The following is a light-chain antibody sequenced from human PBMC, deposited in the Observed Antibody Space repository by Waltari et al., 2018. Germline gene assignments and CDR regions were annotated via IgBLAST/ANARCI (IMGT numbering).Light chain of an antibody. V-gene: IGKV2-30*02. CDR3: LHATFWPWT. CDR1: RSLAHSDGTTY. J-gene: IGKJ1*01. Sequence: DVVVTQSPLSLPVTLGQPASVPCRSSRSLAHSDGTTYLSWFHQRPGQSPRRLIYKVSNRDSGVPDRFSGSGSGTDFTLKINRVEAEDVGLYYCLHATFWPWTFGQGTKVEI. CDR2: KVS.